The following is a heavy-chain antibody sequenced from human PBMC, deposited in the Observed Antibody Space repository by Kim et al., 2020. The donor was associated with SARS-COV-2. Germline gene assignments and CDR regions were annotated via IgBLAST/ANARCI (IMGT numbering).Heavy chain of an antibody. CDR1: GGSISSGGYY. CDR3: ARGSWWYSGYASDY. V-gene: IGHV4-31*03. CDR2: IYYSGST. J-gene: IGHJ4*02. D-gene: IGHD5-12*01. Sequence: SETLSLTCTVSGGSISSGGYYWSWIRQHPGKGLEWIGYIYYSGSTYYNPSLKSRVTISVDTSKNQFSLKLSSVTAADTAVYYCARGSWWYSGYASDYWGQGTLVTVSS.